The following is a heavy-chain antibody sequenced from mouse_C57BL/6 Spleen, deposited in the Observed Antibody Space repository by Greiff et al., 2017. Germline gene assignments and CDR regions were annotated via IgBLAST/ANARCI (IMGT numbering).Heavy chain of an antibody. J-gene: IGHJ3*01. Sequence: VQLQQSGAELVRPGASVKLSCTASGFNIKDDYMHWVKQRPEQGLEWIGWIDPENGDTEYASKFQGKATITADTSSNTAYLQLSSLTSEDTAVYYCTRIYYDYDGGCAYWGQGTLVTVSA. V-gene: IGHV14-4*01. D-gene: IGHD2-4*01. CDR3: TRIYYDYDGGCAY. CDR1: GFNIKDDY. CDR2: IDPENGDT.